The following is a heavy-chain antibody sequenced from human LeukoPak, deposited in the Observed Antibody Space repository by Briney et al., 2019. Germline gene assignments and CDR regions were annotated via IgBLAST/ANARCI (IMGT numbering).Heavy chain of an antibody. CDR3: ARDVSGSYYRYFDY. Sequence: GASVRVSCKASGYTFTGYYMHWVRQAPGQGLEWMGWINPNSGGTNYAQKFQGRVTMTRDTSISTAYMELSRLRSDDTAVYYRARDVSGSYYRYFDYWGQGTLVTVSS. V-gene: IGHV1-2*02. CDR2: INPNSGGT. D-gene: IGHD1-26*01. CDR1: GYTFTGYY. J-gene: IGHJ4*02.